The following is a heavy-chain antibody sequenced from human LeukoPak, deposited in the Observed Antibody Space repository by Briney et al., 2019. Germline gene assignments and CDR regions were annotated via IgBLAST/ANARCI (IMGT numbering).Heavy chain of an antibody. Sequence: GASVKVSCKASGYTFTGYYMHWVRQAPGQGLEWMGWINPNSGGTNYAQKFQGRVTMTRDTSISTAYMELSRLRYDDTAVYYCARDHSSHDYGDYWGQGTLVTVSS. CDR2: INPNSGGT. J-gene: IGHJ4*02. CDR1: GYTFTGYY. CDR3: ARDHSSHDYGDY. D-gene: IGHD4-17*01. V-gene: IGHV1-2*02.